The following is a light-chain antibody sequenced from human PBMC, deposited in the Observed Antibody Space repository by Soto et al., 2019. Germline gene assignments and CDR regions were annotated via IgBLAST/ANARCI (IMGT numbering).Light chain of an antibody. CDR3: HQYHNFPRT. V-gene: IGKV1-5*03. CDR2: KAS. Sequence: DIQLTQSPSTLSSSVGYRVTITCLASQSINGWLAWYQQKPGQAPNLLIYKASTLESGVPSRFSGSGSGTEFTLTVSSLQPDDFATYYCHQYHNFPRTFGQGTKVDIK. CDR1: QSINGW. J-gene: IGKJ1*01.